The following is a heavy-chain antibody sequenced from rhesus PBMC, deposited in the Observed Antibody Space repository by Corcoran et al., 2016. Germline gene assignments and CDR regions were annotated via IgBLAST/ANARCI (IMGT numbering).Heavy chain of an antibody. V-gene: IGHV4-160*01. CDR2: ICGSGGSN. D-gene: IGHD3-3*01. J-gene: IGHJ4*01. CDR3: SGVYYNIWTGYYTFDY. CDR1: GGSLSSNY. Sequence: QVQLQESGPGLVKPSETLSITCAVSGGSLSSNYLSWIRQPPGQGLAWIGRICGSGGSNDCNPSLKSRVTISTDTSKNQFSLKLSSVTAADTAVYYCSGVYYNIWTGYYTFDYWGQGVLVTVSS.